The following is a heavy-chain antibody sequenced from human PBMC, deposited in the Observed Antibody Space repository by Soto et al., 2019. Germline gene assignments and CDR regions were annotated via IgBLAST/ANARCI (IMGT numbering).Heavy chain of an antibody. V-gene: IGHV4-31*03. CDR1: GGYISSGGYY. CDR3: ASGSYYNDWFDP. J-gene: IGHJ5*02. D-gene: IGHD3-10*01. Sequence: SETLSLTCTVSGGYISSGGYYWSWIRQHPGKGLEWIGYIYYSGSTYYNPSLKSRVTISVDTSKNQFSLKLSSVTAADTAVYYCASGSYYNDWFDPWGQGTLVTVSS. CDR2: IYYSGST.